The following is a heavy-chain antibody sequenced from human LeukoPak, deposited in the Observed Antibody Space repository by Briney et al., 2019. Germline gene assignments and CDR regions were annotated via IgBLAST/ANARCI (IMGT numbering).Heavy chain of an antibody. CDR1: GGSISSSSYY. Sequence: SETLSLTCTVSGGSISSSSYYWGWIRQPPGKGLEWIGSIYYSGSTYYNPSLKSRVTISVDTSKNQFSLKLSSVTAADTAVYYCARLILVNAFDIWGQGTMVTVSS. D-gene: IGHD2-2*01. V-gene: IGHV4-39*01. CDR3: ARLILVNAFDI. CDR2: IYYSGST. J-gene: IGHJ3*02.